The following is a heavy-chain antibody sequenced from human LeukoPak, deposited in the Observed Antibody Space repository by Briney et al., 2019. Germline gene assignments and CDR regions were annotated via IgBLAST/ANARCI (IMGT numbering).Heavy chain of an antibody. J-gene: IGHJ4*02. CDR3: ARGRGYDILTGYYGYYFDY. CDR2: IYYSGST. V-gene: IGHV4-59*01. CDR1: GSSITNYY. Sequence: SETLSLTCTVSGSSITNYYWSWIRQPPGKGLEWIGYIYYSGSTNYNPSLKSRVTISVDTSKNQFSLKLSSVTAADTAVYYCARGRGYDILTGYYGYYFDYWGQGTLVTVSS. D-gene: IGHD3-9*01.